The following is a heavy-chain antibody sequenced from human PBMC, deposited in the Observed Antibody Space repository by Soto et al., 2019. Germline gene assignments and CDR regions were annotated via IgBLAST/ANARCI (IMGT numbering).Heavy chain of an antibody. CDR1: GGSISSSSYY. Sequence: SETLSLTCTVSGGSISSSSYYWGWIRQPPGKGLEWIGSIYYSGSTYYNPSLKSRVTISVDTSENQFSLKLSSVTAADTAVYYSARHGMDYYDSSGYYYSPYYFDYWGQGTLVTVSS. CDR3: ARHGMDYYDSSGYYYSPYYFDY. J-gene: IGHJ4*02. CDR2: IYYSGST. D-gene: IGHD3-22*01. V-gene: IGHV4-39*01.